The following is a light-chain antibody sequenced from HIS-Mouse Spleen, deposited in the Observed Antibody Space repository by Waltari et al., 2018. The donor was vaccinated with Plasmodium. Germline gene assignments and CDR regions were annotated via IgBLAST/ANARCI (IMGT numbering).Light chain of an antibody. CDR3: SSYAGSNNLV. V-gene: IGLV2-8*01. Sequence: QSALTQPPSASGSPGQSVTISCTGTSSDVGGYNYVSWYQQHPGKAPKLMVYEVSKRHSGVPDRFSGSKSGNTASLTVSGLQAEDEADYYGSSYAGSNNLVFGGGTKLTVL. J-gene: IGLJ2*01. CDR1: SSDVGGYNY. CDR2: EVS.